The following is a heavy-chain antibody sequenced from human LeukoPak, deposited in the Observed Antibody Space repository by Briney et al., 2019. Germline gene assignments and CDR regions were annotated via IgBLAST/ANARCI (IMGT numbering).Heavy chain of an antibody. J-gene: IGHJ5*02. Sequence: HGESLKISCKGSGYSFTSYWIGWVRQMPGKGLEWMGIIYPGDSDTRYSPSFQGQVTISADKSISTAYLQWSSLKASDTAMYYCARSKGIVVVPAAIPNWFDPWGQGTLVTVSS. CDR2: IYPGDSDT. CDR3: ARSKGIVVVPAAIPNWFDP. V-gene: IGHV5-51*01. CDR1: GYSFTSYW. D-gene: IGHD2-2*02.